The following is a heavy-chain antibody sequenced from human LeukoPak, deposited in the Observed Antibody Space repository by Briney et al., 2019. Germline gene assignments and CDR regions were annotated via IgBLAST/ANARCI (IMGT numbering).Heavy chain of an antibody. CDR2: INPSGGST. V-gene: IGHV1-46*01. J-gene: IGHJ6*02. CDR1: GYNFISYY. Sequence: ASVKVSFTASGYNFISYYMHWVRQAPGQGLDWMGVINPSGGSTSYAQKFQDRVTMTRDTSTSTVYMELRSLKSEDTAVYYCAREDVVLVDAVRYYYYGMDVWGQGTTVTVAS. CDR3: AREDVVLVDAVRYYYYGMDV. D-gene: IGHD2-8*01.